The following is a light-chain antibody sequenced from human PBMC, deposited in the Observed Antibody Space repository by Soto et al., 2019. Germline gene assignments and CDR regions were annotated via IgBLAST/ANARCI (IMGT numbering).Light chain of an antibody. CDR3: MQARSGWT. J-gene: IGKJ1*01. Sequence: IVMTQSPLSLPVTPGEPASISCRSSQSLLHSDGYNYLDWYLQKPGQSPQLLIYLGSNRASGVPDRFSGSVSGTDFTLKISRVEAEDVGIYYCMQARSGWTFCQGTKVEIK. V-gene: IGKV2-28*01. CDR2: LGS. CDR1: QSLLHSDGYNY.